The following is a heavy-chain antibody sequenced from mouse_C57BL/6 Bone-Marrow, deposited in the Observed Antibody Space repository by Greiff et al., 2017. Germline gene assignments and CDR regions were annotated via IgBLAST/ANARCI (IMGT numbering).Heavy chain of an antibody. Sequence: QVQLQQSGAELARPGASVKLSCKASGYTFTSYGISWVKQRTGQGLEWIGEIYPRSGNTYYNEKFKGKATLTADKSSSTAYMELRSLTSEDSAVYFCARSKDYYGSRYFDVWGTGTTVTGSS. CDR1: GYTFTSYG. D-gene: IGHD1-1*01. CDR2: IYPRSGNT. CDR3: ARSKDYYGSRYFDV. J-gene: IGHJ1*03. V-gene: IGHV1-81*01.